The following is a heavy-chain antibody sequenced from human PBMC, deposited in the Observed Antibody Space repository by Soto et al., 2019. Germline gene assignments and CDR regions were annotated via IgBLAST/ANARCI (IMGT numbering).Heavy chain of an antibody. V-gene: IGHV4-59*01. J-gene: IGHJ6*02. CDR1: GGSNSSYY. CDR2: IYYSGRT. CDR3: ARGDSSSWYRGDYGMDV. D-gene: IGHD6-13*01. Sequence: LSLTCTVSGGSNSSYYWSWIRQHPGKGLEWIGYIYYSGRTNYNPSRKSRVTITVDTSTNQFSLKLRTVGDADTAVYYWARGDSSSWYRGDYGMDVWGQGTTVIVAS.